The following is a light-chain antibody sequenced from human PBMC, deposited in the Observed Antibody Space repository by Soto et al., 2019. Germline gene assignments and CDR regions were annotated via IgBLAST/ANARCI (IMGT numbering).Light chain of an antibody. CDR2: EVT. Sequence: QSALAQPPSASGSPGQSVTISCTGTSNDVGDNYISWYQQHLGKAPKLIIYEVTLRPSGVPDRFSGSKSGNTASLTVSGLQADDEADYYCSAYAGSNTFVFGTGTKLTVL. V-gene: IGLV2-8*01. CDR1: SNDVGDNY. J-gene: IGLJ1*01. CDR3: SAYAGSNTFV.